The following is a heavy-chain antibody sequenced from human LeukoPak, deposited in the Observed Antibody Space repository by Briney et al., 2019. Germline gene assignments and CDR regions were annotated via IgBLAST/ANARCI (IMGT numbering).Heavy chain of an antibody. Sequence: GASVKVSCKASGGTFSSYAISWVRQAPGQGLEWMGRIIPILGIANYAQKFQGRVTITADKSTSTAYMELSSLRSEDTAVYYCARARIDPKNWFDPWGQGTPVTVSS. V-gene: IGHV1-69*04. CDR3: ARARIDPKNWFDP. CDR1: GGTFSSYA. J-gene: IGHJ5*02. CDR2: IIPILGIA.